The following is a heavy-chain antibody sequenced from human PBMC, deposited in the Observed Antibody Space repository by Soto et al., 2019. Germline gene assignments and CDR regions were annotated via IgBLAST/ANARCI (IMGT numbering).Heavy chain of an antibody. J-gene: IGHJ4*02. Sequence: SSETLSLTCTVSGGSISSYYWSWIRQPPGKGPEWIGYIYYSGTTDYNPSLKSRVTISIDTSKSQFSLKLSSVTAADTTVYYCARGPMVRGFTAIDYWGQGTLVNVSS. CDR2: IYYSGTT. CDR3: ARGPMVRGFTAIDY. D-gene: IGHD3-10*01. CDR1: GGSISSYY. V-gene: IGHV4-59*01.